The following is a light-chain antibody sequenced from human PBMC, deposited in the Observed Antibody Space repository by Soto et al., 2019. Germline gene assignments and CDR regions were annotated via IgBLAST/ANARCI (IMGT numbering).Light chain of an antibody. CDR2: GAS. CDR3: QQYNNWPPIT. Sequence: EIVLTQSPGTLSLSPGERATLSCRASQSVSSSYLAWYQQKPGQAPRLLIYGASSRATGIPARFSGSGSGTEFTLPISSLQSEDFAVYYGQQYNNWPPITFGQGTRLEIK. J-gene: IGKJ5*01. V-gene: IGKV3-15*01. CDR1: QSVSSSY.